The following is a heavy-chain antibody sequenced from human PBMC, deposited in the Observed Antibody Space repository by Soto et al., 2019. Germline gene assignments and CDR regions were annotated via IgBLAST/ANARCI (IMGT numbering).Heavy chain of an antibody. CDR3: AHRVLRAVFGLVTTTAIYFDF. D-gene: IGHD3-3*01. J-gene: IGHJ4*02. CDR1: GFSLTTSGVG. V-gene: IGHV2-5*02. CDR2: IYWDDDK. Sequence: QITLNESGPTVVKPTETLTLTCTFSGFSLTTSGVGVGWVRQSPGKAPEWLAFIYWDDDKRYSTSLKSRLTITKDTSKHQVVPTMANVDPADTATYYCAHRVLRAVFGLVTTTAIYFDFWGQGTPVVVSS.